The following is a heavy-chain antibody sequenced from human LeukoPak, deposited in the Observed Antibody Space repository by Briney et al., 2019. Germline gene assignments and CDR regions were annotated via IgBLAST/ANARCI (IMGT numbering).Heavy chain of an antibody. D-gene: IGHD1-26*01. V-gene: IGHV3-21*01. CDR1: TFSFSSYS. Sequence: GGSLRLSCADSTFSFSSYSMNWVRQAPGKGLEWVSSISSSSSYIYYIDSVRGRFTISRDNAKNSLYLQMHSLRAEDTAVYYCAKVRYSGSYWTFDYWGQGTLVTVSS. CDR2: ISSSSSYI. CDR3: AKVRYSGSYWTFDY. J-gene: IGHJ4*02.